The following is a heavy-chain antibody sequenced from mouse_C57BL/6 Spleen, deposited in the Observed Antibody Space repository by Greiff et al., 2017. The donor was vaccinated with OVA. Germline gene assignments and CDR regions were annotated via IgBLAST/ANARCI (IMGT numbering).Heavy chain of an antibody. CDR2: IDPEDGET. CDR1: GFNITDYY. J-gene: IGHJ2*01. D-gene: IGHD1-1*01. Sequence: VQLQQSGAELVKPGASVKLSCTASGFNITDYYMHWVKQRTEQGLEWIGRIDPEDGETKYAPKFQGKATITADTSSNTAYLQLSSLTSEDTAVYYCARYSSCVSYYFDYWGQGTTLTVSS. V-gene: IGHV14-2*01. CDR3: ARYSSCVSYYFDY.